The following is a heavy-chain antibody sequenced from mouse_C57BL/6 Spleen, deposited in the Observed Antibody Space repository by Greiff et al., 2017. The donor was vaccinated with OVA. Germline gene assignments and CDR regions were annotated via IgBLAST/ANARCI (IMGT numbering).Heavy chain of an antibody. Sequence: EVQRVESEGGLVQPGSSMKLSCTASGFTFSDYYMAWVRQVPEKGLEWVANINYDGSSTYYLDSLKSRFIISRDNAKNILYLQMSSLKSEDTATYYCARDNYDYGWYFDVWGTGTTVTVSS. CDR1: GFTFSDYY. J-gene: IGHJ1*03. CDR2: INYDGSST. V-gene: IGHV5-16*01. D-gene: IGHD2-4*01. CDR3: ARDNYDYGWYFDV.